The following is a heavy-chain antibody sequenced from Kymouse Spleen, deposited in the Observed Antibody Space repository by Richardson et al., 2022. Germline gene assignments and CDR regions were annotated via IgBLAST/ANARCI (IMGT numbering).Heavy chain of an antibody. CDR3: ARLPRYSGSYS. Sequence: QLQLQESGPGLVKPSETLSLTCTVSGGSISSSSYYWGWIRQPPGKGLEWIGSIYYSGSTYYNPSLKSRVTISVDTSKNQFSLKLSSVTAADTAVYYCARLPRYSGSYSWGQGTLVTVSS. D-gene: IGHD1-26*01. J-gene: IGHJ4*02,IGHJ5*02. V-gene: IGHV4-39*01. CDR2: IYYSGST. CDR1: GGSISSSSYY.